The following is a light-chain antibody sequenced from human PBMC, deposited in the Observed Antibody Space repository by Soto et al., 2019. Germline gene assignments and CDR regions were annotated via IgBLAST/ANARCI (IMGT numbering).Light chain of an antibody. CDR1: SSNIGSHY. J-gene: IGLJ2*01. Sequence: QSVLTQPPSASGTPGQRVTISCSGSSSNIGSHYVYRYQQLPGTAPKLLIYWNNQRPSGVPDRFSGYKSGTSASLAISGLRYEDEADYYCAAWDDSLNVLFGGGTKLTVL. V-gene: IGLV1-47*01. CDR2: WNN. CDR3: AAWDDSLNVL.